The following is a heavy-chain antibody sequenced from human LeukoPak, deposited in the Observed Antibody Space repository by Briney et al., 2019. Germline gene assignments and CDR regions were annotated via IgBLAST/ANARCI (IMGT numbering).Heavy chain of an antibody. J-gene: IGHJ4*02. CDR3: ATGVLRYFDWFRNYFDY. Sequence: GASVKVSCKVSGYILTELSMHWVRQAPGKGLEWMRGFDPEDGETIYAQKFQGRVTMTEDTSTDTAYMELSSLRSEDTAVYYCATGVLRYFDWFRNYFDYWGQGTLVTVPS. CDR2: FDPEDGET. V-gene: IGHV1-24*01. CDR1: GYILTELS. D-gene: IGHD3-9*01.